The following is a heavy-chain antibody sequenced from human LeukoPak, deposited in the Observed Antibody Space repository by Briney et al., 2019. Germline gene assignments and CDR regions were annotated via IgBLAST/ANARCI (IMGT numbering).Heavy chain of an antibody. Sequence: SQTLSLTCTVSGGSISSGGYYWSWIRQHPGKGLEWIGYIYYSGSTYYNPSLKSRVTISVDTSKNQFSLKLSSVTAADTAVYYCARGHRYYDSRGYGTVYFDLWGRGTLVTVSS. V-gene: IGHV4-31*03. CDR1: GGSISSGGYY. CDR3: ARGHRYYDSRGYGTVYFDL. D-gene: IGHD3-22*01. J-gene: IGHJ2*01. CDR2: IYYSGST.